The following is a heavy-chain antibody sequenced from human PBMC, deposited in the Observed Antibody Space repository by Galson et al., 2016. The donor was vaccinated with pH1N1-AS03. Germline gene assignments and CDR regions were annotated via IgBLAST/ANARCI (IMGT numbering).Heavy chain of an antibody. CDR2: IKQDGSAK. D-gene: IGHD2/OR15-2a*01. CDR3: TRENRGASDY. J-gene: IGHJ4*02. CDR1: GFTLSNYW. Sequence: SLRLSCAASGFTLSNYWMRWVRQAPGKGLEWVANIKQDGSAKQYVDSVKGRFTISRDNAKNSLYLQMNSLRAEDTAVYFCTRENRGASDYWGQGTLVTASS. V-gene: IGHV3-7*01.